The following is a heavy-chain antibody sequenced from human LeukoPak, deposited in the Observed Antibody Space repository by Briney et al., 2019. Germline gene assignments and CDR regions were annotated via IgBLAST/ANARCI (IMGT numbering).Heavy chain of an antibody. V-gene: IGHV1-8*01. Sequence: GASVKVSCKTSGYTFTSYDVNWVRQATGQGLEWMGWMNPNSGNTGYAQKFQGRLTMTRNTSISTAYMELSSLRSEDTAVYYCASYLSSRAAAGKWGQGTLVTVSS. D-gene: IGHD6-13*01. CDR2: MNPNSGNT. CDR1: GYTFTSYD. J-gene: IGHJ4*02. CDR3: ASYLSSRAAAGK.